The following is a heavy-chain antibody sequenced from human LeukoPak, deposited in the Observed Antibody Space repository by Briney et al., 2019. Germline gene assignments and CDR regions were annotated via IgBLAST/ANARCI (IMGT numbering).Heavy chain of an antibody. CDR1: GGSISPFS. J-gene: IGHJ2*01. V-gene: IGHV4-59*01. CDR2: ISYNRNT. Sequence: SETLSLTCTVSGGSISPFSWSWIRQPPGKGLKYIGYISYNRNTNYNPSLYSRVTISIDTSKNQFSLQLNSVTAADTAVYYCARSQAQLFNSYFDLWGRGTLVTVSS. D-gene: IGHD1-1*01. CDR3: ARSQAQLFNSYFDL.